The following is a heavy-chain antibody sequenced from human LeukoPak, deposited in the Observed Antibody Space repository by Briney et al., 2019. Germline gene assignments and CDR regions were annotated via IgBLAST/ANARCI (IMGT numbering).Heavy chain of an antibody. CDR1: GFTFSSYA. CDR3: AEDRYSSSPYYFDY. Sequence: GGSLRLSCAASGFTFSSYAMSWVRQAPGKGLEWVSGISGSGGSTYYADSVKGRFTISRDNSKNTVYLQMNSLRAEETAVYYCAEDRYSSSPYYFDYWGQGTLVTVS. CDR2: ISGSGGST. D-gene: IGHD6-13*01. J-gene: IGHJ4*02. V-gene: IGHV3-23*01.